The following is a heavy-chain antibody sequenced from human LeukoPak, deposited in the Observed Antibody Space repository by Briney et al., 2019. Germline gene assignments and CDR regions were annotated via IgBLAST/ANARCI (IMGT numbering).Heavy chain of an antibody. J-gene: IGHJ5*02. CDR3: EREAPQVPAAGVLAS. CDR1: GFTVSDNY. D-gene: IGHD6-13*01. V-gene: IGHV3-53*01. Sequence: GGSLRLSCAASGFTVSDNYMSWVRQAPGKGLEWVSVMYSRGDTYYAKSVKGRFTFSRDISKNTLYLQMNDVKSEDPAMDYCEREAPQVPAAGVLASWGQGTLVIVSS. CDR2: MYSRGDT.